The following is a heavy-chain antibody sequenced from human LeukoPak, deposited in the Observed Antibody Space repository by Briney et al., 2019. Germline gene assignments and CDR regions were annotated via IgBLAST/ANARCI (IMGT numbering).Heavy chain of an antibody. CDR2: IYYSGST. J-gene: IGHJ5*02. CDR3: ARVSSYDPNTYSGWYGFGWFDP. CDR1: GGSISSYY. Sequence: KTSETLSLTCTVSGGSISSYYWSWIRQPPGKGLEWIGYIYYSGSTNYNPSLKSRVTISVDTSKNQFSLKLSSVTAADTAVYYCARVSSYDPNTYSGWYGFGWFDPWGQGTLVTVSS. V-gene: IGHV4-59*01. D-gene: IGHD6-19*01.